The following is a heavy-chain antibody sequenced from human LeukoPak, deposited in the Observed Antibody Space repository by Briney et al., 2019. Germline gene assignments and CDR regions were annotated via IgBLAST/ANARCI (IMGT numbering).Heavy chain of an antibody. CDR3: ARFSGYVGFDY. Sequence: ASETLSLTCAVYGGSFSGYYWTWIRQPPGKGLEWIGEINHSGSTNYNPSLKSRVTISVDTSKNQFSLKLSSVTAADTAVYYCARFSGYVGFDYWGQGTLVTVSS. V-gene: IGHV4-34*01. CDR1: GGSFSGYY. D-gene: IGHD5-12*01. J-gene: IGHJ4*02. CDR2: INHSGST.